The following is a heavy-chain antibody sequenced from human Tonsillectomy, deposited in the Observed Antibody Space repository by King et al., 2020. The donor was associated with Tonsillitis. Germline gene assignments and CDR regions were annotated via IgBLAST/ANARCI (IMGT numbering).Heavy chain of an antibody. CDR3: ARGRIAAAPNWFDP. J-gene: IGHJ5*02. CDR2: INHSGST. CDR1: GGSFSGYY. V-gene: IGHV4-34*01. D-gene: IGHD6-13*01. Sequence: VQLQQWGAGLLKPSETLSLTCAVYGGSFSGYYWSWIRQPPGKGLEWIGEINHSGSTNYNPSLKSRVTISVDTSKNQFSLKLSSVTAADTAVYYCARGRIAAAPNWFDPWGQGTLVTVSS.